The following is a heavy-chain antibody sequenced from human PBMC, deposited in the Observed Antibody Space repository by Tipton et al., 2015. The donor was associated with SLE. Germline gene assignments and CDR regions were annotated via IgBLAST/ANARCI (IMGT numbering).Heavy chain of an antibody. CDR1: GGSISSSNYF. J-gene: IGHJ4*02. D-gene: IGHD3-16*01. CDR3: ARHMITGGEFDY. CDR2: FYHSGAT. V-gene: IGHV4-39*01. Sequence: TLSLTCTVSGGSISSSNYFWGWIRQPPGRGLEWIGSFYHSGATNYNPSLKSRVTISADTSKNQFSLKLSSVTAADTAVYYCARHMITGGEFDYWGQGTLVTVSS.